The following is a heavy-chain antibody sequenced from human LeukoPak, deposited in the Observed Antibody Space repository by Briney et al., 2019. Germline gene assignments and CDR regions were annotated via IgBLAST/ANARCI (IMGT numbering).Heavy chain of an antibody. J-gene: IGHJ4*02. V-gene: IGHV4-59*01. CDR2: IYYTGSS. D-gene: IGHD5-18*01. CDR1: GGSISPYY. Sequence: SETLSLTCTVSGGSISPYYWGWIRHPPGKGLERIAYIYYTGSSDYSPSLKSRATILVDTSKNHFSLKLTSVTAADTAVYYCARGYSYRYNYFDYWGQGTLVTVSS. CDR3: ARGYSYRYNYFDY.